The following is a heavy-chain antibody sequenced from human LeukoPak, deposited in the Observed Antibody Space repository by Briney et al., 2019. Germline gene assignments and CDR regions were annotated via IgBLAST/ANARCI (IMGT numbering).Heavy chain of an antibody. CDR3: ARTTEAHSWRTRYYDYYMDV. CDR1: GGSFSGYY. D-gene: IGHD6-13*01. Sequence: SSETLSLTCAVYGGSFSGYYWSWIRQPPGKGLEWIGEINHSGSTNYNPSLKSRVTISVDTSKNQFSLKLSSVTAADTAVYYCARTTEAHSWRTRYYDYYMDVWSKGTTVTVSS. J-gene: IGHJ6*03. V-gene: IGHV4-34*01. CDR2: INHSGST.